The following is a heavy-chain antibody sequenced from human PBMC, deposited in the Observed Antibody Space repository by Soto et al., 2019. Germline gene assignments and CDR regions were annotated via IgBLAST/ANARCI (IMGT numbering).Heavy chain of an antibody. Sequence: VQLVQSGAEVKKPGASVKVSCEASGYTFTTYGMSWVRQAPGQGLDWMGWISTYNGNTKYAERLQGRVTMTTDTTTSTAYMELRSLTSDDTAVYYCARGPTDYYDNSGNYFLDYWGQGTLVTVSS. CDR1: GYTFTTYG. V-gene: IGHV1-18*01. J-gene: IGHJ4*02. CDR3: ARGPTDYYDNSGNYFLDY. CDR2: ISTYNGNT. D-gene: IGHD3-22*01.